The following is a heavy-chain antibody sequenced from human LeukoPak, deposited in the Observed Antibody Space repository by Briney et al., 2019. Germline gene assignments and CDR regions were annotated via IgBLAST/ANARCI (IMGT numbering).Heavy chain of an antibody. Sequence: ASVTVSFMASGYTFTDYYRHGVRQAPGHGLEWMGWINPNSGGTNYAQKFQGRVTMTRDTSISTAYMELSRLRSDDTAVYYCATISGELLSTAVARWVAFDFWGQGTLVTVSS. CDR1: GYTFTDYY. J-gene: IGHJ4*02. D-gene: IGHD2-2*01. CDR3: ATISGELLSTAVARWVAFDF. V-gene: IGHV1-2*02. CDR2: INPNSGGT.